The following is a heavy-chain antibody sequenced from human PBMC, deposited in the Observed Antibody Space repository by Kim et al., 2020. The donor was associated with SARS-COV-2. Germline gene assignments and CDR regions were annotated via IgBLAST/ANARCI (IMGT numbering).Heavy chain of an antibody. Sequence: GGSLRLSCAASGFTFDDYAMHWVRQAPGKGLEWVSGISWNSGSIGYADSVKGRFTISRDNAKNSLYLQMNSLRAEDTALYYCAKDPGRSVAAAGVDYWGQGTLVTVSS. V-gene: IGHV3-9*01. CDR1: GFTFDDYA. D-gene: IGHD6-13*01. J-gene: IGHJ4*02. CDR2: ISWNSGSI. CDR3: AKDPGRSVAAAGVDY.